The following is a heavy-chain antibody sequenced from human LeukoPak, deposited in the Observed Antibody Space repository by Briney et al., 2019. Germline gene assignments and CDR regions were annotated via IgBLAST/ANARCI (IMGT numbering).Heavy chain of an antibody. V-gene: IGHV4-61*02. D-gene: IGHD1-26*01. CDR2: IYTSGST. CDR3: ARVGGSYSKGDAFDI. J-gene: IGHJ3*02. Sequence: SQTLSLTCTVSGGSISSGSYYWSWIRQAAGKGLEWIGRIYTSGSTNYNPSLKSRVTISVDTSKNQFSLKLSSVTAADTAVYYCARVGGSYSKGDAFDIWGQGTMVTVSS. CDR1: GGSISSGSYY.